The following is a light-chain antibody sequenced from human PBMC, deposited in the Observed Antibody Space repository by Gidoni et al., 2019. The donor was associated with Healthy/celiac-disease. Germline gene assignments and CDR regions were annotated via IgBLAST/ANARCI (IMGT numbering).Light chain of an antibody. V-gene: IGLV2-14*01. Sequence: QSALTQPASVSGSPGQSITISCTGTSSDVGGYNYVSWYQQHPGKAPKLIIYDVSNRPSGGSNRFAGSKSGNTASLTISGLQAEDEDDYYCSSYTSSSTLVVFGGGTKLTVL. CDR1: SSDVGGYNY. CDR2: DVS. J-gene: IGLJ2*01. CDR3: SSYTSSSTLVV.